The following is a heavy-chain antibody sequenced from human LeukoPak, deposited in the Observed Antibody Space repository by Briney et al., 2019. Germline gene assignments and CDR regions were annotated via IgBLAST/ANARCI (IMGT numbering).Heavy chain of an antibody. CDR1: GITFCSYG. D-gene: IGHD3-3*01. CDR2: ISGKGGTI. V-gene: IGHV3-23*01. CDR3: VKDPIFGSIGAPVYYIDY. Sequence: PGGSLRLSCAVSGITFCSYGMSCVRQAPGKALEWVSGISGKGGTIHYADSVKGRFTISRDNSKNTLHLQMYSLRAQGTAVYYCVKDPIFGSIGAPVYYIDYWGQGTLVTVSS. J-gene: IGHJ4*02.